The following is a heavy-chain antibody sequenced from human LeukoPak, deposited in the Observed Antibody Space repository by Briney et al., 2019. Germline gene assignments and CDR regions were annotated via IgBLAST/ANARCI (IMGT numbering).Heavy chain of an antibody. CDR2: ISWNSGSI. J-gene: IGHJ6*03. D-gene: IGHD3-10*01. CDR1: GFTFDDYA. V-gene: IGHV3-9*03. CDR3: AKGARGTYYYYMDV. Sequence: GGSLRLSCAASGFTFDDYAMHWVRQAPGKGLEWVSGISWNSGSIGYADSVKGRFTISRGNAKNSLYLQMNSLRAEDMALYYCAKGARGTYYYYMDVWGKGTTVTVSS.